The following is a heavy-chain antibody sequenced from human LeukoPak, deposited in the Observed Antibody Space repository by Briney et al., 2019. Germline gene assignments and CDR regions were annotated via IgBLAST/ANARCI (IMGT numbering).Heavy chain of an antibody. V-gene: IGHV3-20*04. J-gene: IGHJ4*02. CDR2: INWNGGST. D-gene: IGHD3-3*01. Sequence: RPGGSLRRSCAASGFTFDDFGMSWVRQAPGKGLEWVSGINWNGGSTGYADSVKGRFTISRDKAKNSLYLQMNSLRAEDTALYYCARGPFWSGSTYYLDYGGQGTLVTVSA. CDR3: ARGPFWSGSTYYLDY. CDR1: GFTFDDFG.